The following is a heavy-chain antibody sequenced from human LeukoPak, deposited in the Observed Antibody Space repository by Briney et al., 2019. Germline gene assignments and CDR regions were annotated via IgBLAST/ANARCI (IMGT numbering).Heavy chain of an antibody. D-gene: IGHD1-26*01. CDR1: GFTFSSYE. CDR3: ARAHSGSYYWHYFDY. V-gene: IGHV3-48*03. J-gene: IGHJ4*02. Sequence: GGSLRLSCAASGFTFSSYEMNWVRRAPGKGLEWVSYISSSGSTIYYADSVKGRFTISRDNAKNSLYLQMNSLRAEDTAVYYCARAHSGSYYWHYFDYWGQGTLVTVSS. CDR2: ISSSGSTI.